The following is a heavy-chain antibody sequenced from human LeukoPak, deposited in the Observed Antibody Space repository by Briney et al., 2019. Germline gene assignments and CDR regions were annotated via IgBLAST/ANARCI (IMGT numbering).Heavy chain of an antibody. J-gene: IGHJ4*02. CDR2: IYYSGST. CDR3: ARRHWGPIDY. D-gene: IGHD7-27*01. V-gene: IGHV4-59*08. CDR1: GGSISSYY. Sequence: PSETLSLTCTVSGGSISSYYWSWIRQPPGKGLEWIGYIYYSGSTNYNPSLKSRVTISVDTYKNQFSLKLSSVTAADTAVYYCARRHWGPIDYWGQGTLVTVSS.